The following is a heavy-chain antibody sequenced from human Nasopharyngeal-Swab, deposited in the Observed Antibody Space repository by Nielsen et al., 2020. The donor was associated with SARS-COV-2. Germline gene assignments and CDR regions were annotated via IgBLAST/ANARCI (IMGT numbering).Heavy chain of an antibody. J-gene: IGHJ5*02. D-gene: IGHD2-8*01. CDR2: FYYGGGT. V-gene: IGHV4-39*07. CDR3: ARLALGCCTNSVCYQGFDP. Sequence: SETLSLTCTVSGDSIRSSHSYRGWIRQPPGKGLEWIGSFYYGGGTYYNPSLKSRVTISEDTSKTQFSLKLSSVTAADTAVYYCARLALGCCTNSVCYQGFDPWGQGTLVTVSS. CDR1: GDSIRSSHSY.